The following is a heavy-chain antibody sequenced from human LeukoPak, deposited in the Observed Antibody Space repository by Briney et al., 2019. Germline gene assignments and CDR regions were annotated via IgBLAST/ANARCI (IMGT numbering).Heavy chain of an antibody. Sequence: SVKVSCKASGGTFSSYAISWVRQAPGQGLEWMGRIIPILGIANYAQKFQGRVTITADKSTSTAYMELSSLRSEDTAVYYCAGEAQWLDAFDIWGQGTMVTVSS. CDR1: GGTFSSYA. CDR3: AGEAQWLDAFDI. CDR2: IIPILGIA. V-gene: IGHV1-69*04. J-gene: IGHJ3*02. D-gene: IGHD6-19*01.